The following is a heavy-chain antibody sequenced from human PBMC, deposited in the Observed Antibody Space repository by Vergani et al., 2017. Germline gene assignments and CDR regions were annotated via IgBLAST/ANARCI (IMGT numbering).Heavy chain of an antibody. D-gene: IGHD4-23*01. V-gene: IGHV3-30*03. CDR3: ARDDYGGYSDY. Sequence: QVHLVESGGGVVQPGRSLRLSCVVSGFTSSYYGMHWVRQAPGKGLEWVAVISYDGTQKYYADSVKGRFTISRDNDNNSLFLQMSSLKAEDTAVYYCARDDYGGYSDYWGQGILVTVSS. CDR1: GFTSSYYG. J-gene: IGHJ4*02. CDR2: ISYDGTQK.